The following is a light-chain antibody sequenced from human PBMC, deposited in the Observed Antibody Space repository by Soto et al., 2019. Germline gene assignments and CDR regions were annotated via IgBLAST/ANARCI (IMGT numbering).Light chain of an antibody. V-gene: IGKV3-15*01. Sequence: QAPATLSVSPGERATLSCRASQTINNNVAWYQLKDGQVPRLVIYGASTRATDIPARFSGSGSGTEFTLTISSLQSEDFATYYCQQSYSTPPTFGQGTKVDIK. CDR3: QQSYSTPPT. CDR2: GAS. J-gene: IGKJ1*01. CDR1: QTINNN.